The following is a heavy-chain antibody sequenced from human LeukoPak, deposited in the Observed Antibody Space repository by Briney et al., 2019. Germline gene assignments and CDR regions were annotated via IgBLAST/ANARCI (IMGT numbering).Heavy chain of an antibody. V-gene: IGHV1-69*05. CDR3: ASYDSSGYYRHDGYFDL. J-gene: IGHJ2*01. D-gene: IGHD3-22*01. CDR2: IIPIFGTA. CDR1: GGTFSSYA. Sequence: SVKVSCKASGGTFSSYAISWVRQAPGQGLEWMGKIIPIFGTANYAQRFQGRVTITTDESTSTAYMELSSLRSEDTAVYYCASYDSSGYYRHDGYFDLWGRGTLVTVSS.